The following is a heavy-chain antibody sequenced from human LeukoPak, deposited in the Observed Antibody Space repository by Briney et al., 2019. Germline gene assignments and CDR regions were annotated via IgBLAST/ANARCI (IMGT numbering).Heavy chain of an antibody. Sequence: GGSLRLSCSASGFIFTTYWMSWLRQAPGKGLEWVANINQDGSEKHYVDSVKGRFTISRDNAKNTLFLEMNSLGAEDSAIYYCARGNFYSGSGSSPLDNWGQGTLVTVSS. J-gene: IGHJ4*02. CDR3: ARGNFYSGSGSSPLDN. D-gene: IGHD3-10*01. CDR2: INQDGSEK. CDR1: GFIFTTYW. V-gene: IGHV3-7*01.